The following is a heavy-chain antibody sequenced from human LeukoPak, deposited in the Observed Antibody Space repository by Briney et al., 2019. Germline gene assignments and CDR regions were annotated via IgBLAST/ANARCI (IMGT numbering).Heavy chain of an antibody. CDR3: AKSQSLLSLGGPLDS. D-gene: IGHD3-16*01. Sequence: GGSLRLSCAASGFIFSSYGMSWVRQAPGKGLEWVSGISGRGGATYSADSVKGRLTISRDNSKNTLYLHMNSLRAEDTAIYYCAKSQSLLSLGGPLDSWGQGTLVTVSS. J-gene: IGHJ4*02. CDR2: ISGRGGAT. CDR1: GFIFSSYG. V-gene: IGHV3-23*01.